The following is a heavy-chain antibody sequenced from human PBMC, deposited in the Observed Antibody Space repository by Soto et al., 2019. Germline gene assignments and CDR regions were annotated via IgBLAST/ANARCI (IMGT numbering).Heavy chain of an antibody. Sequence: QVQLVESGGGVVQPGRSLRLSCAASGFTFSSYGMHWVRQAPGKGLEWVAVIWYDGSNKYYADSVKGRFTISRDNSKNTLYLQMNSLRAEDTAVYYCARVEFGWEKYGIDYWGQETLVTVSS. CDR1: GFTFSSYG. CDR3: ARVEFGWEKYGIDY. CDR2: IWYDGSNK. V-gene: IGHV3-33*01. J-gene: IGHJ4*02. D-gene: IGHD1-26*01.